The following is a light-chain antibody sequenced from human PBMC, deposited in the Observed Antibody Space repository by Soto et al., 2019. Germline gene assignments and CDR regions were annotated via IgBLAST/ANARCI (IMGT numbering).Light chain of an antibody. V-gene: IGKV3-15*01. CDR3: QQYNNWPPSIT. Sequence: EIVMTQSPATLSVSPGERATLSCRASQSVSNNLAWYQQKPGQSPRLLMYGASTRATGIPARFSGSGSGTKFTLTISSLQSEDFAVYYCQQYNNWPPSITFGQGTRLEIK. CDR2: GAS. J-gene: IGKJ5*01. CDR1: QSVSNN.